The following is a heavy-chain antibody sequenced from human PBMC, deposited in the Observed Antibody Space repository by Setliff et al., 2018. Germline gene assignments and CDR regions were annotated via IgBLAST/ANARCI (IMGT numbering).Heavy chain of an antibody. D-gene: IGHD2-2*01. CDR1: GGSISSYY. Sequence: SETLSLTCTVSGGSISSYYWSWIRQPPGQGLEWIGYIAYSGTTNYNPSLNSRVIISLDTSRRQLSLNLSSVTAADTAVYYCAAVAVAKVDFWGQGTLVTVSS. V-gene: IGHV4-59*01. J-gene: IGHJ4*02. CDR2: IAYSGTT. CDR3: AAVAVAKVDF.